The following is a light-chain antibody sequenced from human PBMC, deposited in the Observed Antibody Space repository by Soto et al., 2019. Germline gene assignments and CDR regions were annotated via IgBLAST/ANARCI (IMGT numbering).Light chain of an antibody. V-gene: IGLV2-14*03. Sequence: QSVLTQPASVSGSPGRAITISCSGTSSDVGAFNYVSWYQRHPGKAPKLMIYDVSNRPSGVSNRFSGSKSGNTASLTISGLRAEDEADYYCNSYTSNNTYVFGTGTKVTVL. J-gene: IGLJ1*01. CDR1: SSDVGAFNY. CDR2: DVS. CDR3: NSYTSNNTYV.